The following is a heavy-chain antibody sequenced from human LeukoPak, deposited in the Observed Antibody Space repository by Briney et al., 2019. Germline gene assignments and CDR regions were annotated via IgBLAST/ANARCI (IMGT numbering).Heavy chain of an antibody. V-gene: IGHV3-33*08. CDR2: IWYDGSNK. J-gene: IGHJ3*02. Sequence: PGGSLRLSCAASGFTFKTHAMSWVRQAPGKGLEWVAVIWYDGSNKYYADSVKGRFTISRDNSKNTLYLQMNSLRAEDTAVYYCARVGPYYDSSGYQDAFDIWGQGTMVTVSS. D-gene: IGHD3-22*01. CDR1: GFTFKTHA. CDR3: ARVGPYYDSSGYQDAFDI.